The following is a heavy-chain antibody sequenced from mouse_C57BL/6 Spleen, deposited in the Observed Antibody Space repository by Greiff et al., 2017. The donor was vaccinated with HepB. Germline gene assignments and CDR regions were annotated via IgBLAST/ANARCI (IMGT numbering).Heavy chain of an antibody. CDR1: GYSFTGYY. Sequence: DVKLQESGPELVKPGASVKISCKASGYSFTGYYMNWVKQSPEKSLEWIGEINPRTGGTTYNQKFKAKATLTVDKSSSTAYMQLKSLTSEDSAVYYCAKLTGALHWYFDVWGTGTTVTVSS. CDR2: INPRTGGT. D-gene: IGHD4-1*01. V-gene: IGHV1-42*01. J-gene: IGHJ1*03. CDR3: AKLTGALHWYFDV.